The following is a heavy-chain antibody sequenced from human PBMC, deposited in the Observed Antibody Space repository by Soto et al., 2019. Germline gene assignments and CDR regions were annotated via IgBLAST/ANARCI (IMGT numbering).Heavy chain of an antibody. D-gene: IGHD3-10*01. J-gene: IGHJ4*02. CDR2: VSGSGVTT. V-gene: IGHV3-23*01. CDR1: GFTLSNFA. CDR3: VKGRLRGLNNGNFDF. Sequence: EVQLLESGGDLVQPGGSLRLSCATSGFTLSNFAMSWVRQAPGKGLEWVSVVSGSGVTTKYADSVKGRFIISKDTPQNPLSRQMHSLRVEDPGVYYWVKGRLRGLNNGNFDFWGQGTLVTVSS.